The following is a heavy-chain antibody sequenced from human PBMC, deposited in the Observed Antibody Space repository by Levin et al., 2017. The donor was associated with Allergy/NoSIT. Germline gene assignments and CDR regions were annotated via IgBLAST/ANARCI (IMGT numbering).Heavy chain of an antibody. J-gene: IGHJ5*02. D-gene: IGHD4/OR15-4a*01. CDR2: IYYSGST. CDR3: ARQRGWGANWFDP. CDR1: GGSISSSSYY. V-gene: IGHV4-39*01. Sequence: SETLSLTCTVSGGSISSSSYYWGWIRQPPGTGLEWIGSIYYSGSTYYNPSLKSRVTISVDTSKNQFSLKLSSVTAADTAVYCCARQRGWGANWFDPWGQGTLVTVSS.